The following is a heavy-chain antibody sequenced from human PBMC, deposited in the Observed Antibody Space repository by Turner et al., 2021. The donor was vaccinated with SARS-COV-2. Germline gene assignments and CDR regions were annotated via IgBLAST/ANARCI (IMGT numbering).Heavy chain of an antibody. D-gene: IGHD3-3*01. CDR1: GGYISSSSYY. J-gene: IGHJ4*02. Sequence: QLQLQESGPGPVKPSETLSLTCTVSGGYISSSSYYWGWIRQPPGKGLEWIGRIYYSGSTYYNPSLKSRVTISVDTSKTQFSLKLSSVTAADTAVYYCARRRFMSGYSFDYWGQGTLVTVSS. V-gene: IGHV4-39*01. CDR2: IYYSGST. CDR3: ARRRFMSGYSFDY.